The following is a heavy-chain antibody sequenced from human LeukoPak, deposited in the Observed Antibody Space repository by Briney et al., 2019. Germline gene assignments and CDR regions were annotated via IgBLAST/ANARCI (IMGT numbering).Heavy chain of an antibody. D-gene: IGHD5-12*01. J-gene: IGHJ4*02. CDR2: INPRGGST. V-gene: IGHV1-46*01. Sequence: ASVEVLCKASVYPFTSYYMQWAPQPPGRGLEWMGVINPRGGSTIYAQKLQGSVPMTRVTCTSTVYMALSSLRSEDTAVYYCARRCGYSGYELDYWGQGTLVTVSS. CDR1: VYPFTSYY. CDR3: ARRCGYSGYELDY.